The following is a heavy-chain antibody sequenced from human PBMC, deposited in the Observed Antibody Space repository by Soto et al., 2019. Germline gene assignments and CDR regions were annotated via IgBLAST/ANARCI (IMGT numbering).Heavy chain of an antibody. J-gene: IGHJ4*02. CDR1: GFPFSAYN. V-gene: IGHV3-21*01. Sequence: GGSLRLSCTGSGFPFSAYNINWVRQAPGKGLEWVSSITVGSSHIYQPNSMKGRFTISRDDAKNSVYLQIDSLRDEDTALYYCSRSPEVGVRGAYWGQGTLVTSPQ. CDR3: SRSPEVGVRGAY. D-gene: IGHD3-16*01. CDR2: ITVGSSHI.